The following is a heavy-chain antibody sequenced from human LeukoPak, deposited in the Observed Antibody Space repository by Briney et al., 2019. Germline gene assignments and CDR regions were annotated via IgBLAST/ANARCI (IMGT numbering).Heavy chain of an antibody. CDR1: GGSISSGDYY. D-gene: IGHD2-2*01. J-gene: IGHJ5*02. V-gene: IGHV4-30-4*08. Sequence: PSETLSLTCTVSGGSISSGDYYWSWIRQPPGKGLEWIGYIYYSGSTYYNPSLKSRVTISVDTSKNQFSPKLSSVTAADTAVYYCAREGTGYCSSTSYCYWFDPWGQGTLVTVSS. CDR2: IYYSGST. CDR3: AREGTGYCSSTSYCYWFDP.